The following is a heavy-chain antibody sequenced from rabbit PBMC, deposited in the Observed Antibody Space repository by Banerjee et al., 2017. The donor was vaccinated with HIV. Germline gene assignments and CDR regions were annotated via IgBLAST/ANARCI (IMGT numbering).Heavy chain of an antibody. CDR1: GFSFSSGYW. J-gene: IGHJ4*01. CDR3: ARAYSSGWEGYFKL. V-gene: IGHV1S43*01. D-gene: IGHD4-1*01. Sequence: QSLEESGGGLVTTGASLTLTCTASGFSFSSGYWICWVRQAPGKGLEWNACIVGGDASATYYASWVNGRFTISRSTSLNTVDLKMTSLTAADTGTYFCARAYSSGWEGYFKLWGQGTLVTVS. CDR2: IVGGDASAT.